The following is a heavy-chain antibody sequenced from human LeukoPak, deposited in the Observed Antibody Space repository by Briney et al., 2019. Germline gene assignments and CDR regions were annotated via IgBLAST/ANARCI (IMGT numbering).Heavy chain of an antibody. V-gene: IGHV1-2*02. J-gene: IGHJ4*02. Sequence: ASVKVSCKASGYTFTGYYMHWVRQAPGQGLEWMGWINPNSGGTNYAQKFQGRVTMTRDTSISTAYMELSRLRSDDTAVYYCARDLGAAAGRDYYVDYWGQGTLATVSS. CDR3: ARDLGAAAGRDYYVDY. CDR1: GYTFTGYY. D-gene: IGHD6-13*01. CDR2: INPNSGGT.